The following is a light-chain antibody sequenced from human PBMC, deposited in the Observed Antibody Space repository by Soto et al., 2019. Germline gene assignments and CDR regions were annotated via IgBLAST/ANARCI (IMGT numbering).Light chain of an antibody. V-gene: IGKV3-15*01. J-gene: IGKJ1*01. Sequence: DIVRTQAPAAGSVSTGGGATHSSRASQSVSSNLAWYTQKPGQAPRLLIYGASTRATGIPARFSGSGSGTEFTLTISSLQSEDFAVYYSQQYNNWPPWPFGPGTKVDI. CDR3: QQYNNWPPWP. CDR2: GAS. CDR1: QSVSSN.